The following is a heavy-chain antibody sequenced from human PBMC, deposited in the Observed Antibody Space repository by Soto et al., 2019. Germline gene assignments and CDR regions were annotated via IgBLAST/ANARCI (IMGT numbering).Heavy chain of an antibody. CDR2: IIPISDTT. V-gene: IGHV1-69*01. D-gene: IGHD2-2*01. CDR3: ARSQGSSTSLEIYFYYYYGMDV. Sequence: QVQLVQSGAEVKKPGSSVKVSCKASGGTFSSYAISWVRQAPGQGLEWMGGIIPISDTTNYAQKFQGRVTITADESTSTAYMGLSRLRSEDTAVYYCARSQGSSTSLEIYFYYYYGMDVWGQGTRVSVSS. CDR1: GGTFSSYA. J-gene: IGHJ6*02.